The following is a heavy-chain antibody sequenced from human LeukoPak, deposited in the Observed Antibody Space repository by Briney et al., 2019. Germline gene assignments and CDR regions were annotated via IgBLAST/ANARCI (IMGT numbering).Heavy chain of an antibody. CDR2: INPNSGGA. CDR1: GYTFTGYY. D-gene: IGHD5-18*01. J-gene: IGHJ6*03. CDR3: ARDAQLWLGSYYYYMDV. Sequence: ASVKVSCKASGYTFTGYYMHWVRQAPGQGLEWMGWINPNSGGANYAQKFQGRVTMTRDTSISTAYMELSRLRSDDTAVYYCARDAQLWLGSYYYYMDVWGKGTTVTVSS. V-gene: IGHV1-2*02.